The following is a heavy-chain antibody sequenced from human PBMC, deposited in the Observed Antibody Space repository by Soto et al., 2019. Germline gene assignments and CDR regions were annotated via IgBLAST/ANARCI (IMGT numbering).Heavy chain of an antibody. D-gene: IGHD3-10*01. V-gene: IGHV4-4*07. Sequence: PSETLSLTCTVSGGSISSYYWSWIRQPAGKGLEWIGRIYTSGSTNYNPSLKSRVTMSVDTPKNQFSLKLSSVTAADTAVYYCARGYYGSGSISRDYWGQGTLVTVSS. J-gene: IGHJ4*02. CDR2: IYTSGST. CDR1: GGSISSYY. CDR3: ARGYYGSGSISRDY.